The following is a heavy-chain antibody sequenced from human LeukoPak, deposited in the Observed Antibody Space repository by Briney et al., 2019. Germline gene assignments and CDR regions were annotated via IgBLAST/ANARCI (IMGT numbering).Heavy chain of an antibody. Sequence: ASVKVSCKASGYTFTSYYMHWVRQAPGQGLEWMGIINPSGGSTSYAQKFQGRVTMTRDTSTSTVYMELSSLRSEDTAVYYCARATDYYDSSGPRGAFDIWGQGTTVTVSS. CDR3: ARATDYYDSSGPRGAFDI. CDR2: INPSGGST. D-gene: IGHD3-22*01. J-gene: IGHJ3*02. CDR1: GYTFTSYY. V-gene: IGHV1-46*01.